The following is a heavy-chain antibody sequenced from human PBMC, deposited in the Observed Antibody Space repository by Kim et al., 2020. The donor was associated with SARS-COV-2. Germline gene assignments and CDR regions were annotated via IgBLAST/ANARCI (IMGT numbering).Heavy chain of an antibody. CDR1: GYSFTSYW. J-gene: IGHJ4*02. Sequence: GASLKISCKGSGYSFTSYWISWVRQMPGKGLEWMGRIDPSDSYTNYSPSFQGHVTISADKSISTAYLQWSSLKASDTAMYYCARAIVGGYEIFDYWGQGTLVTVSS. V-gene: IGHV5-10-1*01. D-gene: IGHD5-12*01. CDR2: IDPSDSYT. CDR3: ARAIVGGYEIFDY.